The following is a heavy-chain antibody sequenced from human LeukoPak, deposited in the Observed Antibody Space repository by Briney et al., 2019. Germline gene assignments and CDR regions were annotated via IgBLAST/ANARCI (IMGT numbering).Heavy chain of an antibody. CDR3: ARELGFTRSDWFDP. CDR1: GGSISSHY. J-gene: IGHJ5*02. D-gene: IGHD7-27*01. CDR2: IYYSGST. V-gene: IGHV4-59*11. Sequence: PSETLSLTCTVSGGSISSHYWSWIRQPPGQGLEWIGYIYYSGSTNYNPSLKSRVTISVDTSKNQFSLKLSSVTAADTAVYYCARELGFTRSDWFDPWGQGTLVTVSS.